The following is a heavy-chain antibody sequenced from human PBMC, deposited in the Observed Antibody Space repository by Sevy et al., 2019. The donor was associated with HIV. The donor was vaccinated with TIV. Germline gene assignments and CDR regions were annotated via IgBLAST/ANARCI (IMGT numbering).Heavy chain of an antibody. D-gene: IGHD2-15*01. V-gene: IGHV3-21*01. CDR2: INAISSNI. J-gene: IGHJ4*02. Sequence: RGSLRLSCAASGFTFSSYAMNWVRQAPGKGLEWVSSINAISSNIYYADSVKGRFTISRDNAENSLYLQMNSVRAEDTAVYYCARDVCSGGNAVYGYWGQGTLVTVSS. CDR3: ARDVCSGGNAVYGY. CDR1: GFTFSSYA.